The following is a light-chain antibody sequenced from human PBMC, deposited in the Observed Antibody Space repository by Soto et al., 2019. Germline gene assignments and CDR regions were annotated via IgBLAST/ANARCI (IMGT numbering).Light chain of an antibody. J-gene: IGKJ1*01. CDR2: GAS. CDR1: QSVSNN. Sequence: EIVLTQSPATLSVSPGETATLSCRASQSVSNNVAWYQQKPGQAPRLLILGASTRATGIPARFSGSGSGTEFTLTISSLQSEDFGVYYCQQYNDWPPEFGQGTKVDI. CDR3: QQYNDWPPE. V-gene: IGKV3-15*01.